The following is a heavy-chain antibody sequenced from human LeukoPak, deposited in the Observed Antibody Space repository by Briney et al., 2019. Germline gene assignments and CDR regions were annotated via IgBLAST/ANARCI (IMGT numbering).Heavy chain of an antibody. CDR2: INTYNGNT. CDR3: ARGEVWSGYPLGMDV. D-gene: IGHD3-3*01. Sequence: ASVKVSCKASGYTFTAYGISWVRQAPGQGLEWMGWINTYNGNTNYAQKLQGRVTMTTDTSTSTAYMELRSLRSDDTAVYYCARGEVWSGYPLGMDVWGQGTTVTVSS. CDR1: GYTFTAYG. J-gene: IGHJ6*02. V-gene: IGHV1-18*01.